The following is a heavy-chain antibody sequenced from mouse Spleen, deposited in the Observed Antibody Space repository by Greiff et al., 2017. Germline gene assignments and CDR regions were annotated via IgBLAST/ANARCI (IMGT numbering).Heavy chain of an antibody. CDR2: ISSGSSTI. CDR1: GFTFSSFG. V-gene: IGHV5-17*02. CDR3: ARWRTGYDGWFAY. Sequence: EVQLVESGGGLVQPGGSRKLSCAASGFTFSSFGMHWVRQAPEKGLEWVAYISSGSSTIYYADTVKGRFTISRDNPKNTLFLQMTSLRSEDTAMYYCARWRTGYDGWFAYWGQGTLVTVSA. J-gene: IGHJ3*01. D-gene: IGHD2-14*01.